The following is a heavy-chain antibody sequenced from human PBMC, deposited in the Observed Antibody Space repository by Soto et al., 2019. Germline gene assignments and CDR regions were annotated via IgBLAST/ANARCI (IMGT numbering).Heavy chain of an antibody. CDR3: ATVRWELHDAFYI. V-gene: IGHV4-31*03. CDR1: GGSISTGGYS. J-gene: IGHJ3*02. CDR2: IYHSGRT. Sequence: QVQLQESGPGLVKPSQTLSLTCTVSGGSISTGGYSWSWIRQHPGRGLEWSGYIYHSGRTFSNPSLQSRVAISIYTSENQFSLKLSSVTAAETAVYYCATVRWELHDAFYIWGHGTMVSVSS. D-gene: IGHD4-17*01.